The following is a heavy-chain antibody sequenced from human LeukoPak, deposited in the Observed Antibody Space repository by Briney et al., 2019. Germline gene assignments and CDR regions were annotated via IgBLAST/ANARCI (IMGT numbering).Heavy chain of an antibody. Sequence: GGSLRLSCAVSGITLSNYGMSWVRQAPGKGLEWVAGISDSGGATNYADSVKGRFTISRDNPKNTLYLQMNSLRAEDTAVYFCAKRGVVIRVILVGFHKQAYYFDSWGQGALITVSS. CDR3: AKRGVVIRVILVGFHKQAYYFDS. CDR2: ISDSGGAT. CDR1: GITLSNYG. V-gene: IGHV3-23*01. D-gene: IGHD3-10*01. J-gene: IGHJ4*02.